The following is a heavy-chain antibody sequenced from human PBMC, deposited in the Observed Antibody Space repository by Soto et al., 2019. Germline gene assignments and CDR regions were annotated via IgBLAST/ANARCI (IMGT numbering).Heavy chain of an antibody. CDR2: INHSGST. CDR1: GGSFSGYY. J-gene: IGHJ4*02. Sequence: SETLSLTCAVYGGSFSGYYWSWIRQPPGKGLEWIGEINHSGSTNYNPSLKSRVTISVDTSKNQFSLKLSSVTAADTAVYYCARGKDGYNSDYFDYWGQGTLVTVSS. V-gene: IGHV4-34*01. D-gene: IGHD5-12*01. CDR3: ARGKDGYNSDYFDY.